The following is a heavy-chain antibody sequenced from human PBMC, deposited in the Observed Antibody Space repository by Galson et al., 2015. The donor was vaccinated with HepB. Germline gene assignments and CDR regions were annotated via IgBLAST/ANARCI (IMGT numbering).Heavy chain of an antibody. V-gene: IGHV4-61*02. CDR3: ARGYYYDIIGRLSEAFDV. J-gene: IGHJ3*01. D-gene: IGHD3-22*01. CDR2: IYSSGTT. Sequence: TLSLTCTVSGGAISGGNYYWNWIRRPAGGGLQWIGRIYSSGTTNYNPSLKSRVTISVDTSKNHFSLRLTSVTAADTGVYYCARGYYYDIIGRLSEAFDVWGQGTMVTVSS. CDR1: GGAISGGNYY.